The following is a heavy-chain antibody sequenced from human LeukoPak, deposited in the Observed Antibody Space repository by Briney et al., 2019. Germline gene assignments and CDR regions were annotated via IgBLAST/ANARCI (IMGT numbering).Heavy chain of an antibody. CDR1: GGSISSSSYY. D-gene: IGHD5-18*01. CDR3: ARHSGYSYGYAYYYYYMDV. CDR2: IYYSGST. J-gene: IGHJ6*03. Sequence: SETLSLTCTVSGGSISSSSYYWGWIRQPPGKGLEWIGSIYYSGSTYYNPSLKSRVTISVDPYKNQFSLKLSSVTAADTAVYYCARHSGYSYGYAYYYYYMDVWGKGTTVTVSS. V-gene: IGHV4-39*01.